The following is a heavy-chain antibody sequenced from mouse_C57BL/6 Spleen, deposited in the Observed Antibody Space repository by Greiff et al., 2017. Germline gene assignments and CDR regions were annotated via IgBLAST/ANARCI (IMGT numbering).Heavy chain of an antibody. J-gene: IGHJ4*01. CDR1: GYTFTDYE. CDR2: IDPETGGT. CDR3: TTATGYAMDY. V-gene: IGHV1-15*01. Sequence: QVQLQQSGAELVRPGASVTLSCKASGYTFTDYEMHWVKQTPVHGLEWIGAIDPETGGTAYNQKFKGKAILTADKSSSTAYMELRSLTSEDSAVYYCTTATGYAMDYWGQGTSGTVSS.